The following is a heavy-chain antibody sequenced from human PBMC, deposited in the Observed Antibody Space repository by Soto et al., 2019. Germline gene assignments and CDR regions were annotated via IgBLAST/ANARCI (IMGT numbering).Heavy chain of an antibody. CDR1: GGSHRSYY. D-gene: IGHD3-10*01. Sequence: SETLSVTCTISGGSHRSYYWSWIRQPPRKGLEWIGYIYYSGSTNSNPSLKSRVTISVDTSKNQFSLKLSSVTAADTAVYYCARTDYYGSGSYYYYYGMDVWGQGTTVT. CDR2: IYYSGST. V-gene: IGHV4-59*08. CDR3: ARTDYYGSGSYYYYYGMDV. J-gene: IGHJ6*02.